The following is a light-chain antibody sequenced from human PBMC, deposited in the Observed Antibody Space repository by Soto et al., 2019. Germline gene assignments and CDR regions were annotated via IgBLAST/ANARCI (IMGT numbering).Light chain of an antibody. J-gene: IGKJ4*01. CDR1: QVISSA. V-gene: IGKV1D-13*01. CDR2: DAS. CDR3: HLFNNYHLT. Sequence: AIQLTQSPSSLSASVGDRVTITCRASQVISSALAWYQQKPGKAPKLLIYDASSLESGVPSRCRGSGSGTDFTITISSLQPDDFATYYCHLFNNYHLTFGGGTQVEIK.